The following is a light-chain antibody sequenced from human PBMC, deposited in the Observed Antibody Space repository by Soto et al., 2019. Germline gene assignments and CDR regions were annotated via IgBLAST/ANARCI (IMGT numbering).Light chain of an antibody. V-gene: IGLV2-8*01. Sequence: QSALTQPPSASGSPGQSVTISCTGTKNDIGVYDFVSWYQHHPGKAPRLIIYEVVQRPSRVPDRFSGSKSGNTASLTVSGLQAADEGDYFCKSYAGSNTYVFGSGTQLTVL. J-gene: IGLJ1*01. CDR3: KSYAGSNTYV. CDR1: KNDIGVYDF. CDR2: EVV.